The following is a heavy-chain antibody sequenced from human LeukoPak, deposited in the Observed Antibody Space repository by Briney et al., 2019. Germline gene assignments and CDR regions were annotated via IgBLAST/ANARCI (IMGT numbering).Heavy chain of an antibody. D-gene: IGHD3-3*01. V-gene: IGHV4-59*01. CDR3: ARGGTIFGVVITPNAYYFDY. Sequence: TTSETLSLTCSVSGGSISSYYWSWIRQPPGKGLEWIGHIHYNGSTNYNPAPKSRVTISVDTSKNQFSLKLSSVTAADTAVYYCARGGTIFGVVITPNAYYFDYWGQGTLVTVSS. CDR2: IHYNGST. CDR1: GGSISSYY. J-gene: IGHJ4*02.